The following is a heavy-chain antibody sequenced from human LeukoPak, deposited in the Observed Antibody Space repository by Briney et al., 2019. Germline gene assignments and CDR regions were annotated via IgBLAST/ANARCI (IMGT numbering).Heavy chain of an antibody. V-gene: IGHV3-53*01. CDR1: GFTVSSNY. J-gene: IGHJ3*02. Sequence: GGSLRLSCAASGFTVSSNYMSWVRQAPGRGLEWVSVIYSGGSTYYADSVKGRFTISRDNSKSTLYLQMNSLRAEDTAVYYCARVRNDAFDIWGQGTMVTVSS. CDR2: IYSGGST. CDR3: ARVRNDAFDI.